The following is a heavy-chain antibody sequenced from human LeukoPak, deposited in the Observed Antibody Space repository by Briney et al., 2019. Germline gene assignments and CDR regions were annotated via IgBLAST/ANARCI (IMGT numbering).Heavy chain of an antibody. CDR1: GFTFSNAW. J-gene: IGHJ3*02. D-gene: IGHD2-8*02. CDR2: IKSKIDGGTT. Sequence: GGSLRLSCAASGFTFSNAWMSWVRQTPGKGLEWVGRIKSKIDGGTTDYAAPVKSRFTISRDDSKNTLYLQMNSLKTEDTAVYYCTTGYAGGPDIWGQGTMVTVSS. V-gene: IGHV3-15*01. CDR3: TTGYAGGPDI.